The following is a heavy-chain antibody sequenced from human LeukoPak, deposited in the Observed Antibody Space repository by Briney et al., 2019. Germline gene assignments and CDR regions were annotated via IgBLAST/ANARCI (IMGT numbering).Heavy chain of an antibody. CDR3: AKSRLTPHP. J-gene: IGHJ5*02. CDR1: GFTFSSYS. CDR2: IGGSGSST. V-gene: IGHV3-23*01. D-gene: IGHD1-14*01. Sequence: GGSLRLSCAASGFTFSSYSMNWVRQAPGKGLEWVSAIGGSGSSTFYADSVKGRFTVSRDNSKNTLYPQMSSLRAEDTAVYYCAKSRLTPHPWGQGTLVTVSS.